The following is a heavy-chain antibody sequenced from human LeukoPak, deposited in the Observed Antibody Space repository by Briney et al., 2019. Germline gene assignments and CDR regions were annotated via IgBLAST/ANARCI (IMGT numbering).Heavy chain of an antibody. CDR2: IIPIFGTA. V-gene: IGHV1-69*05. CDR1: GGTFSSYA. D-gene: IGHD3-3*01. Sequence: SVKVSCKASGGTFSSYAISWVRQAPGQGLEWVGGIIPIFGTANYAQKFQGRVTITTDESTSTAYMVLSSLRCEDTAVYYCASGRGTIFGVESFDYWGQGTLVTVSS. J-gene: IGHJ4*02. CDR3: ASGRGTIFGVESFDY.